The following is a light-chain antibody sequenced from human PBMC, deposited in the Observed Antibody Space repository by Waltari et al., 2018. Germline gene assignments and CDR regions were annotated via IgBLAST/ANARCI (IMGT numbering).Light chain of an antibody. CDR3: QSYDSSLSGSL. CDR2: GNS. V-gene: IGLV1-40*01. CDR1: SSHIGAGSD. J-gene: IGLJ2*01. Sequence: QSGLTQPPSVSGAQGQRVTLSCTGSSSHIGAGSDVHWYQLLPGTAPKLLIYGNSNRPSGVPDRFSGSKSGTSASLAITGLQPEDEADYYCQSYDSSLSGSLFGGGTKLTVL.